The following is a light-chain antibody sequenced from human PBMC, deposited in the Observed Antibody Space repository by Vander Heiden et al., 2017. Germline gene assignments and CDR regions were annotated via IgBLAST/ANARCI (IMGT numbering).Light chain of an antibody. V-gene: IGLV1-51*02. CDR1: SSNIGNND. CDR3: GTWDSSLNVWV. CDR2: ENN. J-gene: IGLJ3*02. Sequence: QSVLTPPPSVSAAPGQKVTISCSGSSSNIGNNDVSWYQQLPGTAPKLLIYENNKRPSGIPDRFSGSKSGTSATLDITGLQTGDEADYYCGTWDSSLNVWVFGAGTKLTVL.